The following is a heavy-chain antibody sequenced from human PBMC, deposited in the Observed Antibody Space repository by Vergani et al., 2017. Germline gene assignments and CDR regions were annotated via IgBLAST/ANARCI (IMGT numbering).Heavy chain of an antibody. CDR2: IYSTGST. V-gene: IGHV4-59*13. J-gene: IGHJ6*03. Sequence: QVQLEESGPGLVKPSETLSLTCTVSGGSFNTYYWSWIRQSPGKGLEWIGYIYSTGSTTYNPSLNSRVTMSVDTSKNQFSLKLRSVTAADTAVYYGARGGIAARPYYYYYYMDVWGKGTTVTVSS. D-gene: IGHD6-6*01. CDR3: ARGGIAARPYYYYYYMDV. CDR1: GGSFNTYY.